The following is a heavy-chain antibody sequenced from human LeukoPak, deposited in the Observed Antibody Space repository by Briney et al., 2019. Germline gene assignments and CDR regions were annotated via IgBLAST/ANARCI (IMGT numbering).Heavy chain of an antibody. CDR2: VYYSGST. V-gene: IGHV4-59*01. D-gene: IGHD5-12*01. CDR1: GGSISTYY. Sequence: SETLSLTCTVSGGSISTYYWSWIRQPPGKGLEWIGYVYYSGSTSYNASLKSRVTISVDTSKKQFSLKLSSVTAADTAVYYCARVVYSGYDLRGAMDVWGKGTTVTVSS. J-gene: IGHJ6*03. CDR3: ARVVYSGYDLRGAMDV.